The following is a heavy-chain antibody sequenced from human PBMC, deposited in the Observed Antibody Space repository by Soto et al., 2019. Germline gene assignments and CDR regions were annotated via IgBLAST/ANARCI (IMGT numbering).Heavy chain of an antibody. D-gene: IGHD3-10*01. Sequence: GASVKVSCKASGYTFTSYYMHWVRQAPGQGLEWMGIINPSGGSTSYAQKFQGRVTMTRDTSTSTVYMELSSLRSEDTAVYHCARDEATMVRGVHHNWFDPWGQGTLVTVSS. CDR1: GYTFTSYY. CDR2: INPSGGST. V-gene: IGHV1-46*01. CDR3: ARDEATMVRGVHHNWFDP. J-gene: IGHJ5*02.